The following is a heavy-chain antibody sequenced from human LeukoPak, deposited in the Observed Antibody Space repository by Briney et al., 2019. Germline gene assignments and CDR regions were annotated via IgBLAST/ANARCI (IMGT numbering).Heavy chain of an antibody. D-gene: IGHD6-13*01. CDR2: IKQDGSEK. CDR1: GFTFRSYW. V-gene: IGHV3-7*01. J-gene: IGHJ4*02. CDR3: ARSVTAPGKAFDY. Sequence: GGSLRLSCVASGFTFRSYWMSWVRQAPGKGLEWVANIKQDGSEKYYVDSVKGRYTISRDNAKNSLYLQINSLRAEDTAVYYCARSVTAPGKAFDYWGQGTLVTVSS.